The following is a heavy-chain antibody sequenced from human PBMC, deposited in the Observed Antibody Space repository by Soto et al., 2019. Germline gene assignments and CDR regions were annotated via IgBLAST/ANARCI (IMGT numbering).Heavy chain of an antibody. D-gene: IGHD6-13*01. V-gene: IGHV1-46*01. CDR3: ARDLAAAAY. Sequence: QVQLVQSGAEVKKPGASVKVSCKASGYIFTNYYIHWVRQAPGQGLEWMAIINPLPTSGSTNYTQKFQGRVTVTRDTTTSTVYLELSSLRSDDTAVYYCARDLAAAAYWGQGTLVPVSS. J-gene: IGHJ4*02. CDR1: GYIFTNYY. CDR2: INPLPTSGST.